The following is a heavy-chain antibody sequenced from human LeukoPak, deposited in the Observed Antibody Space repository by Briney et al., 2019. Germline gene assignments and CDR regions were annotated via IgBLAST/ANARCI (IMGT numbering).Heavy chain of an antibody. J-gene: IGHJ4*02. CDR2: TSLDGSNK. D-gene: IGHD7-27*01. V-gene: IGHV3-30-3*01. Sequence: GGSLRLSCVASGFSFTNYDIHWVRQAPGRGLVWVAVTSLDGSNKLYTDTVRGRFIISRDNSKNTVYLQMDSLRAEDTAVYYCARDLTLGKPDYFDHWGQGTLVTVSS. CDR1: GFSFTNYD. CDR3: ARDLTLGKPDYFDH.